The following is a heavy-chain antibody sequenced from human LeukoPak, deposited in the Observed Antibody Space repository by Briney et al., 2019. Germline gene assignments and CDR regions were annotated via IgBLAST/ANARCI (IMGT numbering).Heavy chain of an antibody. CDR1: GFTFSDYY. D-gene: IGHD2-15*01. CDR2: TRNRANGYTT. CDR3: ARAFCYSGGTCYSDYNDY. J-gene: IGHJ4*02. Sequence: GGSLRLSCAASGFTFSDYYMDWVRQAPGKGLEWVGRTRNRANGYTTEYAASVEGRFTVSRDNSKNSLFLLMNGLKPEDTAVYFCARAFCYSGGTCYSDYNDYWGQGALVTVSS. V-gene: IGHV3-72*01.